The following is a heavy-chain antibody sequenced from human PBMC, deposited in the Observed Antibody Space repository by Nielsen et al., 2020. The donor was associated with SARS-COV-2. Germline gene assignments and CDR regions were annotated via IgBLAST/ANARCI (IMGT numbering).Heavy chain of an antibody. Sequence: GESLKISCKGSGYSFTSYWIGWVRQMPGKGLEWMGIIYPDDSDTRYSPSFQGQVTISADKSINTAYLQWSSLKASDTAMYYCARHPGGYSYGFGPDIDYWGQGTLVTVSS. CDR1: GYSFTSYW. CDR2: IYPDDSDT. V-gene: IGHV5-51*01. D-gene: IGHD5-18*01. J-gene: IGHJ4*02. CDR3: ARHPGGYSYGFGPDIDY.